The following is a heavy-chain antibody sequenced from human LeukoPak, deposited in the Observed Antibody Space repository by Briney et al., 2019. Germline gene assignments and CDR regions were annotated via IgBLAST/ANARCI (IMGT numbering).Heavy chain of an antibody. J-gene: IGHJ4*02. Sequence: SETLSLTCKVPGDSISSYYWSWVRQAPGKPPEWIGSTFINGETKYNPNYNPSLKRRATISGDTSKNLFSLNLTSVTGADTAVYYCARVIGARRGRYAGWYGCFDSWGQGLLVTVSS. CDR3: ARVIGARRGRYAGWYGCFDS. CDR2: TFINGETKYNP. V-gene: IGHV4-4*09. D-gene: IGHD6-19*01. CDR1: GDSISSYY.